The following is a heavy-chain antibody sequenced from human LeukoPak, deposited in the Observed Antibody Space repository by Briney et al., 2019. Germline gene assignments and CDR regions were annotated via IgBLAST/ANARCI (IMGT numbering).Heavy chain of an antibody. CDR3: ARAHRGDNDAFDI. Sequence: ASETLSLTCTVSGGSISSSSYYWSWIRQPAGKGLEWIGRIYTSGSTNYNPSLKSRVTMSVDTSKNQFSLKLSSVTAADTAVYYCARAHRGDNDAFDIWGQGTMVTVSS. J-gene: IGHJ3*02. V-gene: IGHV4-61*02. CDR2: IYTSGST. D-gene: IGHD3-10*01. CDR1: GGSISSSSYY.